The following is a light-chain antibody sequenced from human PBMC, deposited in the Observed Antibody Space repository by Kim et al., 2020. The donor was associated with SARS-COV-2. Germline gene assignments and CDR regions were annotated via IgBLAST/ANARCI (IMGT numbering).Light chain of an antibody. J-gene: IGKJ2*01. CDR2: GAS. Sequence: SPGERATLSCRASQSVSSSYLSWYQQKPGRAPRLLIYGASTRATGIPARFSGSGSGTDFTLTFSSLQPEDFAVYYCQQDYNLPPYTFGQGTKLEI. CDR1: QSVSSSY. V-gene: IGKV3D-7*01. CDR3: QQDYNLPPYT.